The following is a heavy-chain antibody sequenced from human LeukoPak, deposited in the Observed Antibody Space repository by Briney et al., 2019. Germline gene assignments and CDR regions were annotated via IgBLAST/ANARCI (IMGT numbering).Heavy chain of an antibody. CDR2: ISGSGGST. CDR1: GFTYSSYA. CDR3: AKRTQLWADYYYYGMDV. J-gene: IGHJ6*02. V-gene: IGHV3-23*01. D-gene: IGHD5-18*01. Sequence: GGSLRLSCAASGFTYSSYAMSWVRQAPGKGLEWVSAISGSGGSTYYADSVKGRFTISRDNSKNTLYLQMNSLRAEDTAVYYCAKRTQLWADYYYYGMDVRGQGTTVTVSS.